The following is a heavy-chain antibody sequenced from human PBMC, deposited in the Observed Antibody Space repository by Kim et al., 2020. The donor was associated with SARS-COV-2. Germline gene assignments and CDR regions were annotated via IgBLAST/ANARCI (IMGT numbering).Heavy chain of an antibody. CDR3: ARQRPEGSWFDY. CDR1: GGSINYYY. Sequence: SETLSLTCTVSGGSINYYYWGWIRQPPGKGLEWIGYIYHSGSTNYNPSLKSRVAISVDTSKNQFSLRLTSVTAADTARYYCARQRPEGSWFDYWGQGALVTVSS. CDR2: IYHSGST. J-gene: IGHJ4*02. V-gene: IGHV4-59*08. D-gene: IGHD6-13*01.